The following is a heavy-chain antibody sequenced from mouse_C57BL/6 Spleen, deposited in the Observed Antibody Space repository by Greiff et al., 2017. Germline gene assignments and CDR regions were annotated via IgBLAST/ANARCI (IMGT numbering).Heavy chain of an antibody. V-gene: IGHV1-42*01. D-gene: IGHD4-1*01. J-gene: IGHJ3*01. CDR1: GYSFTGYY. Sequence: VQLQQSGPELVKPGASVKISCKASGYSFTGYYMNWVKQSPEKSLEWIGEINPSTGGTTYNQKFKAKATLTVDKSSSTAYMQLKSLTSEDSAVYYGARWGGTGTEWFAYWGQGTLVTVSA. CDR3: ARWGGTGTEWFAY. CDR2: INPSTGGT.